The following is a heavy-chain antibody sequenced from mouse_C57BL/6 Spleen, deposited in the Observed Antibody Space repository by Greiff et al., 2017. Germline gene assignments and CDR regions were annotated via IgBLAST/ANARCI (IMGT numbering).Heavy chain of an antibody. Sequence: QVQLKQPGAELVKPGASVKLSCKASGYTFTSYWMHWVKQRPGQGLEWIGMIHPNSGSTNYNEKFKSKATLTVDKSSSTAYMQLSSLTSEDSAVYYCARYRDSSGYVGYWGQGTTLTVSS. D-gene: IGHD3-2*02. CDR3: ARYRDSSGYVGY. J-gene: IGHJ2*01. CDR1: GYTFTSYW. CDR2: IHPNSGST. V-gene: IGHV1-64*01.